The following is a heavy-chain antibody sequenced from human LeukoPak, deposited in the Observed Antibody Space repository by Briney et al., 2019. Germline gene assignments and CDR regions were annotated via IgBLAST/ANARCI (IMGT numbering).Heavy chain of an antibody. D-gene: IGHD2-15*01. V-gene: IGHV3-74*01. CDR2: INSDGSTT. J-gene: IGHJ4*02. CDR3: TTDRPPYCSGGSCYFGDY. CDR1: GLMFSSHW. Sequence: GGSLRLSCAASGLMFSSHWMHWVRQAPGKGLVWVSRINSDGSTTRYADSVKGRFTISRDNAKNTLYLQMNSLRAEDTAVYYCTTDRPPYCSGGSCYFGDYWGQGTLVTVSS.